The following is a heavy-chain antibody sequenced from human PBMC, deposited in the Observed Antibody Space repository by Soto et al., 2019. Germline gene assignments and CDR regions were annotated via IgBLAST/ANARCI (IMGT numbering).Heavy chain of an antibody. CDR2: ISSGSSDT. J-gene: IGHJ4*02. V-gene: IGHV3-21*01. CDR1: GFTFSRVS. Sequence: LSCEASGFTFSRVSTNWVRQVPGKGLEWVASISSGSSDTWYADSVKGRFIISRDNAQNSLFLQMNTLRPEDTAMYYCARVAYWGPGTQVTVSS. CDR3: ARVAY.